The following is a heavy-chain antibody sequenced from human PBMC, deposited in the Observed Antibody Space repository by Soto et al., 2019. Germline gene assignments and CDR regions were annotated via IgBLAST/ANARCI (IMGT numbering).Heavy chain of an antibody. CDR3: ARVSCSSADCSLAADQ. Sequence: QVQLVQSGAEVKKPGSSVKDSCKASGGTFSSYTIVWVRQAPGQGLEWMGRIIPFLGITNYPQKFQARVTITADTSTGTAYMELSSLRSDDTAIYYCARVSCSSADCSLAADQWAQGILVTVSS. CDR2: IIPFLGIT. V-gene: IGHV1-69*02. J-gene: IGHJ5*02. CDR1: GGTFSSYT. D-gene: IGHD2-2*01.